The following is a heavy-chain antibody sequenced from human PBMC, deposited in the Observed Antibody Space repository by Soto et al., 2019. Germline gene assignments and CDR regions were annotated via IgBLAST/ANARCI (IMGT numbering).Heavy chain of an antibody. CDR3: ARGDYHRSGSYYN. V-gene: IGHV3-7*04. J-gene: IGHJ4*02. D-gene: IGHD3-10*01. CDR2: IKKDGSEN. Sequence: VQLVESGGDLVQPGGSLRLSCVASGFTFSSYWMTWVRQAPGKGLEWVANIKKDGSENYYVDAVKGRFTISRDNAKNSLYLQMNGLRAEDSAVYYCARGDYHRSGSYYNWGQGTLVTVSS. CDR1: GFTFSSYW.